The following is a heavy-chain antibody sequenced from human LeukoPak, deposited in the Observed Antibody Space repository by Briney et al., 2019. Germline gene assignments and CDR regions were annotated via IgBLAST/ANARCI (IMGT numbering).Heavy chain of an antibody. D-gene: IGHD3-22*01. CDR1: GFTFSSYA. V-gene: IGHV3-30-3*01. CDR2: ISCDGSNK. Sequence: GGSLRLSCAASGFTFSSYAMRWVRQAPGKGLEWVAFISCDGSNKYYPDSVRGRFTISRDNSKNTLFLQMSSLRAEDTAVYYCASGFYYDSSGYLRGDYWGQGTLVTVSS. J-gene: IGHJ4*02. CDR3: ASGFYYDSSGYLRGDY.